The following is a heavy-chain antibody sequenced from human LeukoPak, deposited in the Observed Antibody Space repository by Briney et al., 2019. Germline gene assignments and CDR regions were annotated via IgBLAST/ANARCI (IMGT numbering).Heavy chain of an antibody. J-gene: IGHJ6*02. CDR3: ARELDARQDLDV. Sequence: PGGSLRLSCAASGFTFANHAMNWVRHAPGKGLDWISSIDSRGADTFYAGSLKRRFTISRDNVKNLWSLQMNRLRVEDTAIYYCARELDARQDLDVWGQGTTVTVSS. D-gene: IGHD2-15*01. CDR1: GFTFANHA. CDR2: IDSRGADT. V-gene: IGHV3-21*06.